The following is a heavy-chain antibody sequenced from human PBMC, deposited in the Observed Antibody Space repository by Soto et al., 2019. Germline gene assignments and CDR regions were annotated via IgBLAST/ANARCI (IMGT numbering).Heavy chain of an antibody. J-gene: IGHJ5*02. D-gene: IGHD1-7*01. V-gene: IGHV4-59*08. Sequence: QVQLQESGPGLVKPLETLSFTCTVSGGSMNNNYWSWIRKPSGKGLEWIAWIHSRGHSYPNPSLRIPVTMSMDTSKAQLSLGVASVTAADTSVYWWARHWNYDHDEADWFDPWGHGTLVTVSS. CDR2: IHSRGHS. CDR1: GGSMNNNY. CDR3: ARHWNYDHDEADWFDP.